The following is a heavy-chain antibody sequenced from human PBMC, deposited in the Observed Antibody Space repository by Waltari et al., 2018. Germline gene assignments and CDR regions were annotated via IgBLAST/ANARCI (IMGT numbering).Heavy chain of an antibody. Sequence: EVQLVESGGGLVKPGGSLRLSCAASGVTFRSYTMNWVRQAPGKGLEWVSSISSTGSYIYYADSLKGRFSISRDNAKNSLYLQMNSLRAEDTAVYYCARVVAAPHYFDYWGQGTLVTVSS. CDR1: GVTFRSYT. V-gene: IGHV3-21*01. D-gene: IGHD2-15*01. CDR2: ISSTGSYI. J-gene: IGHJ4*02. CDR3: ARVVAAPHYFDY.